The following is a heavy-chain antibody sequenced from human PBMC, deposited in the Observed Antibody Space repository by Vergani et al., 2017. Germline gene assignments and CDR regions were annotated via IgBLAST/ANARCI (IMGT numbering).Heavy chain of an antibody. D-gene: IGHD1-1*01. V-gene: IGHV2-5*04. CDR1: GFSLNTRGVS. CDR2: SYWNDDQ. CDR3: VYRKAEWATTGCVYQFYYCYYMDV. Sequence: QITLKESGPTLVKPTQTLTLTCTFSGFSLNTRGVSVAWIRQPPGKALDWLALSYWNDDQPYSPSLNNRVTITKDTSKNQLVLTMTNMDYVDTGTYYCVYRKAEWATTGCVYQFYYCYYMDVWGKGTTVTVSS. J-gene: IGHJ6*03.